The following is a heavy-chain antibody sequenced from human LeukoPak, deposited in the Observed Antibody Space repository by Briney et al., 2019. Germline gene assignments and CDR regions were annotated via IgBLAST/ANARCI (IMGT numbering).Heavy chain of an antibody. CDR3: ARVGVDYSGNIIKYFFDR. V-gene: IGHV4-39*07. D-gene: IGHD4-23*01. Sequence: KPSETLSLTCTVSGGSISSSSYYWGWIRQPPGKGLEWIGSIYYSGSTYYNPSLKSRVTISVDTSKNQFSLKLSPVLAADTGVYYCARVGVDYSGNIIKYFFDRWGQGTLVTVSS. CDR1: GGSISSSSYY. CDR2: IYYSGST. J-gene: IGHJ4*02.